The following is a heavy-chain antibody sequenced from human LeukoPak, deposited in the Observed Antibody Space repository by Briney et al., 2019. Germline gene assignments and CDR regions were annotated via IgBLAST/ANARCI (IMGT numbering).Heavy chain of an antibody. CDR3: ARGGDTMVRGVIKPFDY. Sequence: PSETLSLTCAVHGGSFSGYYWSWIRQPLGKGLEWIGEINHSGSTNYNPSLKSRVTISVDTSKNQFSLKLSSVTAADTAVYYCARGGDTMVRGVIKPFDYWGQGTLVTVSS. V-gene: IGHV4-34*01. D-gene: IGHD3-10*01. CDR2: INHSGST. CDR1: GGSFSGYY. J-gene: IGHJ4*02.